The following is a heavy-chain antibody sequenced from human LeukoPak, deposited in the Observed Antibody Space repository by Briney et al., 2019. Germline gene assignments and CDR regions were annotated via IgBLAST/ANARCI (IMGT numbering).Heavy chain of an antibody. J-gene: IGHJ5*02. D-gene: IGHD3-9*01. CDR3: ARHVLRYPWGWFDP. CDR2: IYYSGST. CDR1: GGSISSYY. Sequence: SETLSLTCTVSGGSISSYYWSWIRQPPGKGLEWIGYIYYSGSTNYNPSLKSRVTISVDTSKNQFPLKLSSVTAADTAVYYCARHVLRYPWGWFDPWGQGTLVTVSS. V-gene: IGHV4-59*01.